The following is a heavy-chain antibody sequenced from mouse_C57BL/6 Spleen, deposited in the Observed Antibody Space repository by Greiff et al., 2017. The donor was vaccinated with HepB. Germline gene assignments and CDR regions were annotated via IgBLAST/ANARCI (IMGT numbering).Heavy chain of an antibody. Sequence: VQLQQSGPELVKPGASVKISCKASGYSFTGYYMNWVKQSPEKSLEWIGEINPSTGGTTYNQKFKAKATLTVDKSSSTAYMQLKSLTSEDSAVYYCARSGSNYDFDYWGQGTTLTVSS. V-gene: IGHV1-42*01. CDR1: GYSFTGYY. D-gene: IGHD2-5*01. J-gene: IGHJ2*01. CDR2: INPSTGGT. CDR3: ARSGSNYDFDY.